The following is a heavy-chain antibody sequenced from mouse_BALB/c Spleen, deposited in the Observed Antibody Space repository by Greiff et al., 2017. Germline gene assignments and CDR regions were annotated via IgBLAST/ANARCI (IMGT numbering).Heavy chain of an antibody. D-gene: IGHD1-1*01. Sequence: QVQLQQSGAELVRPGSSVKISCKASGYAFSSYWMNWVKQRPGQGLEWIGQIYPGDGDTNYNGKFKGKATLTADKSSSTAYMQLSSLTSEDSAVYFCARERGNYYGSMFAYWGQGTLVTVSA. CDR3: ARERGNYYGSMFAY. CDR2: IYPGDGDT. CDR1: GYAFSSYW. J-gene: IGHJ3*01. V-gene: IGHV1-80*01.